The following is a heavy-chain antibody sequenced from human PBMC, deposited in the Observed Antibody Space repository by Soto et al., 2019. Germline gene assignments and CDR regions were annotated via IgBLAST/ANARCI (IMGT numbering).Heavy chain of an antibody. CDR3: AAGGGLPRYS. V-gene: IGHV4-30-2*01. J-gene: IGHJ4*02. CDR2: IYHSGST. Sequence: QLQLQESGSGLVKPSQTLSLTCAVSGGSSSSGGYSWSWIRQPPGKGLEWIGYIYHSGSTYYNPSRKSRVTISVDRSKNQFSLKLRSVTAADTAVYYCAAGGGLPRYSWGQGTLVTVSS. D-gene: IGHD5-12*01. CDR1: GGSSSSGGYS.